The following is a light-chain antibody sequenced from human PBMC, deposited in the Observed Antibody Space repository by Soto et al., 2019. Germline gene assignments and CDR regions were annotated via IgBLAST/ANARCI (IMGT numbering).Light chain of an antibody. CDR3: QQYNNWPPWT. Sequence: EIVMTQSPATLSVSPGERATLSCRASQSVSSNLAWYQQKPGQAPRPLIYGASTRATGIPARFSGSRSGTEFTLTISSLQSEDFAVYYCQQYNNWPPWTFGPGTKVDIK. CDR2: GAS. CDR1: QSVSSN. J-gene: IGKJ3*01. V-gene: IGKV3-15*01.